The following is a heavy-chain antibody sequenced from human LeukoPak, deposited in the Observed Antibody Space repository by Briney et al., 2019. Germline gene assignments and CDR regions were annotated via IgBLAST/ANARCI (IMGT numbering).Heavy chain of an antibody. V-gene: IGHV3-48*04. Sequence: GGFLRLSCAASGFTFSSYSMNWVRQAPGKGLEWVSYISSSSSTIYYADSVKGRFTISRDNAKNSLYLQMNSLRAEDTAVYYCARDEVMVRGVIIENWFDPWGQGTLVTVSS. CDR2: ISSSSSTI. D-gene: IGHD3-10*01. J-gene: IGHJ5*02. CDR3: ARDEVMVRGVIIENWFDP. CDR1: GFTFSSYS.